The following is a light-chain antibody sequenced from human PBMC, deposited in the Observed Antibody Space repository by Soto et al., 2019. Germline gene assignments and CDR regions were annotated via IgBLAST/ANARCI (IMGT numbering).Light chain of an antibody. CDR2: KAS. CDR3: QHYDGFPRT. CDR1: QNISNW. J-gene: IGKJ1*01. Sequence: DIQMTQSPSTLSASIGDRVTITCRASQNISNWLAWYQQKPGKAPKLLIYKASSLEGGVPSRFSGSASGTEFTLTISSLQPDDFATYYCQHYDGFPRTFGQGTKVEIK. V-gene: IGKV1-5*03.